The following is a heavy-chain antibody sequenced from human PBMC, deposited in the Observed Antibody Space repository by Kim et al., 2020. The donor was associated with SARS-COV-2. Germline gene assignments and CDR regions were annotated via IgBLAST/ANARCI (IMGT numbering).Heavy chain of an antibody. CDR2: INHSGST. J-gene: IGHJ4*02. CDR3: ARGGGLWPNRKPVDY. D-gene: IGHD3-10*01. V-gene: IGHV4-34*01. CDR1: GGSFSGYY. Sequence: SETLSLTCAVYGGSFSGYYWSWIRQPPGKGLEWIGEINHSGSTNYNPSLKSRVTISVDTSKNQFSLKLSSVTAADTAVYYCARGGGLWPNRKPVDYWGQGTLVTVSS.